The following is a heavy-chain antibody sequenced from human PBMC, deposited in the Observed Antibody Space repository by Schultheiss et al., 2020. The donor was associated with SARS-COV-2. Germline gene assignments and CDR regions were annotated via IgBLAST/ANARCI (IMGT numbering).Heavy chain of an antibody. V-gene: IGHV3-30*03. CDR2: ISYDGSNK. CDR1: GFTFSSYS. J-gene: IGHJ6*02. D-gene: IGHD2-15*01. Sequence: GGSLRLSCAASGFTFSSYSMNWVRQAPGKGLEWVAVISYDGSNKYYADSVKGRFTISRDNAKNSLYLQLDSLRVEDTAVYYCARGGYCSGGSCRYYYYGMDVWGQGTTVTVSS. CDR3: ARGGYCSGGSCRYYYYGMDV.